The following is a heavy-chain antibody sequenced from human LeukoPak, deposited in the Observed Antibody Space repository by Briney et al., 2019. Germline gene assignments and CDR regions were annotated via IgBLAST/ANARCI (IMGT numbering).Heavy chain of an antibody. CDR1: GGSFSGYY. J-gene: IGHJ5*02. CDR2: INHSGST. CDR3: ARGGGALGYCSSTSCHQGNWFDP. D-gene: IGHD2-2*01. Sequence: SETLSLTCAVYGGSFSGYYWSWIRQPPGKGLEWIGEINHSGSTNYNPSLKSRVTISVDTSKNQFSLKLSSVTAADTAVYYCARGGGALGYCSSTSCHQGNWFDPWGQGTLVTVSS. V-gene: IGHV4-34*01.